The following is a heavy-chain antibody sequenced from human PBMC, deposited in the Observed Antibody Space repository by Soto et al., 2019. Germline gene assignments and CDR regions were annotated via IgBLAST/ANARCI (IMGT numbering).Heavy chain of an antibody. V-gene: IGHV6-1*01. D-gene: IGHD6-19*01. Sequence: SQTLSLTCAISGDSVSSNSAAWNWIRLSPSRGLGWLARTYYRSRWYNDYAVSVRSRITVNPDTSKNQFSLQLTSVTPEDTAVVYCAETSPHQWYNRDVGGKGTPVTVSS. CDR3: AETSPHQWYNRDV. CDR1: GDSVSSNSAA. J-gene: IGHJ6*03. CDR2: TYYRSRWYN.